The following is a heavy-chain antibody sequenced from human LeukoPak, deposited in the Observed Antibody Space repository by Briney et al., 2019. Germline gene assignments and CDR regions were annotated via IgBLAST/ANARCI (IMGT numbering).Heavy chain of an antibody. CDR1: GGSISSSSYY. CDR2: IYYSGST. CDR3: ARQNHTVTTSDY. V-gene: IGHV4-39*01. D-gene: IGHD4-17*01. J-gene: IGHJ4*02. Sequence: SSETLSLTCTVSGGSISSSSYYWGWIRQPPGKGLEWIGSIYYSGSTYYNPSLKSRVTISVDTSKNQFSLKLSSVTAADTAVYYCARQNHTVTTSDYWGQGTLVTVSS.